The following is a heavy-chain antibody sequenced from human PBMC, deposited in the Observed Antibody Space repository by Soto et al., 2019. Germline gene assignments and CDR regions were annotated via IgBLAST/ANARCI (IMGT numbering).Heavy chain of an antibody. CDR3: ARDLDWVFYDY. CDR1: GFTFSNYV. CDR2: VSHDGSTT. J-gene: IGHJ4*02. Sequence: PGGSLRLSCAASGFTFSNYVMHWVRQAPGKGLVWVSRVSHDGSTTSYADSVKGRFTISRDNSKNTLHLQMNSLRDEDTAVYYCARDLDWVFYDYWGQGTPVTVSS. D-gene: IGHD3-3*01. V-gene: IGHV3-74*01.